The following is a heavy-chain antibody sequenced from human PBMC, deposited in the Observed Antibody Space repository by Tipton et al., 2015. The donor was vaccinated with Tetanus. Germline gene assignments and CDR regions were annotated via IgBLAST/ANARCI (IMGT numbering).Heavy chain of an antibody. D-gene: IGHD3-10*01. CDR3: TSPGVPGRPYYFDY. CDR1: GFTFSNAW. CDR2: IKSKTDGGTT. V-gene: IGHV3-15*01. Sequence: GSLRLSCAASGFTFSNAWMSWVRQAPGKGLEWVGRIKSKTDGGTTDYAAPVKGRFTISRDDSKNTLYLQMNSLKTEDTAVYYCTSPGVPGRPYYFDYWGQGTLVTVSS. J-gene: IGHJ4*02.